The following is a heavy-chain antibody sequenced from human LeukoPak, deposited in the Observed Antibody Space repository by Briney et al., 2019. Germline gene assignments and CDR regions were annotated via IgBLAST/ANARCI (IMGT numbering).Heavy chain of an antibody. CDR3: ARDGAYYDFWSGYYTYWFDP. J-gene: IGHJ5*02. CDR1: GFTFSSYS. V-gene: IGHV3-21*01. D-gene: IGHD3-3*01. Sequence: PGGSLRLSCAASGFTFSSYSMNWVRQAPGKGLEWVSSISSSSSYIYYADSVKGRFTISRDNAKNSLYLQMNSLRAEDTAVYYCARDGAYYDFWSGYYTYWFDPWGQGTLVTVSS. CDR2: ISSSSSYI.